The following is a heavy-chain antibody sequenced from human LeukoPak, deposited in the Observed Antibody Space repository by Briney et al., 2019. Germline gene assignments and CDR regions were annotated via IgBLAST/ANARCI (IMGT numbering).Heavy chain of an antibody. J-gene: IGHJ4*02. V-gene: IGHV3-30*02. CDR3: ARDGCHSYSYGCPYFDY. Sequence: GGSLRLSCAASGLTFSTFGMHCVRRGPGKGLEGVAFIRYDGNNKFYGDSVKGRFIISRDNSKNTLYLQMNSLRAEDTAVYYCARDGCHSYSYGCPYFDYWGQGTLVTVSS. CDR1: GLTFSTFG. D-gene: IGHD5-18*01. CDR2: IRYDGNNK.